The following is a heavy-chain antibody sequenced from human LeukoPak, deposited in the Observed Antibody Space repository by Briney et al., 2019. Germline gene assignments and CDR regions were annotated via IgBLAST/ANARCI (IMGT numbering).Heavy chain of an antibody. CDR3: ASYGSGSYYNDLDY. CDR1: GGSISSSSYY. J-gene: IGHJ4*02. V-gene: IGHV4-39*01. Sequence: PSETLSLTCTVSGGSISSSSYYWGWIRQPPGKGLEWIGSIYYSGSTYYNPSLKSRVTISVDTSKNQFSLKLSSVTAADTAVYYCASYGSGSYYNDLDYWGQETLVTVSS. CDR2: IYYSGST. D-gene: IGHD3-10*01.